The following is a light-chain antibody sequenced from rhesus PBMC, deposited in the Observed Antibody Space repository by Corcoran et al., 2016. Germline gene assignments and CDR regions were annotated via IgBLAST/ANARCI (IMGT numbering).Light chain of an antibody. J-gene: IGKJ1*01. V-gene: IGKV1-59*02. CDR2: EAS. Sequence: IQMTQSPSSLSASVGDRVTVTCRASQDIGNDLAWYQQKPGETSKLLIYEASFLQFGIPSRFSGSGAGADFTLTISPLQSDDFATYYCRHYYNVPWTFGPGTKVEIK. CDR3: RHYYNVPWT. CDR1: QDIGND.